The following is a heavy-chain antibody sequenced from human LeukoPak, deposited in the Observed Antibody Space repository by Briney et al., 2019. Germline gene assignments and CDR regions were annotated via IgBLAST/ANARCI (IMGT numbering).Heavy chain of an antibody. J-gene: IGHJ6*03. V-gene: IGHV3-66*01. CDR3: ARDAAATMGYYYYMDV. CDR1: GFTFDDYG. Sequence: GGSLRLSCAASGFTFDDYGMSWVRQAPGKGLEWVSVIYSGGSTYYADSVKGRFTISRDNSKNTLYLQMNSLRAEDTAVHYCARDAAATMGYYYYMDVWGKGTTVTISS. D-gene: IGHD6-25*01. CDR2: IYSGGST.